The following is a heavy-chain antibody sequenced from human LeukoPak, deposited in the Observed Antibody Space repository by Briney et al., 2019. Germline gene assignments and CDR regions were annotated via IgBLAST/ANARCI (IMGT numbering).Heavy chain of an antibody. Sequence: GGPLRLSCAASGLTFSSYWMHWVRQAPGKGLVWVSRINSDGSGTNYADSVKGRFTISRDNAKNSLYLQMNSLRAEDTAVYYCARGVEAAAGTGAGYWGQGTLVTVSS. CDR1: GLTFSSYW. J-gene: IGHJ4*02. CDR2: INSDGSGT. V-gene: IGHV3-74*01. D-gene: IGHD6-13*01. CDR3: ARGVEAAAGTGAGY.